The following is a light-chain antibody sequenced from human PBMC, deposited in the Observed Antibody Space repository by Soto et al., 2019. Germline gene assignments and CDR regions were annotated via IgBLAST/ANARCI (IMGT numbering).Light chain of an antibody. CDR3: QQYKYYST. Sequence: DIQMTQSPSTLSASVGDRVTITFRASQSISAWLAWYQQKPGKAPKLLIYKASTLESGVPPRFSGSGSGTDFTLTISSLQPDDFATYYCQQYKYYSTFGQGTNVDI. V-gene: IGKV1-5*03. J-gene: IGKJ1*01. CDR1: QSISAW. CDR2: KAS.